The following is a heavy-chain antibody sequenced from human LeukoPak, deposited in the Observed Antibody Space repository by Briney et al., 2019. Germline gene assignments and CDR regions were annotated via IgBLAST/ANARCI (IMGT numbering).Heavy chain of an antibody. J-gene: IGHJ3*02. D-gene: IGHD3-22*01. CDR1: GFTFSNYG. Sequence: GGSLRLSCAASGFTFSNYGMHWVRQVPGKGLEWVAAIWFDGIRIYYADSVKGRLTISRDNSKNTLYLQMNSLRAEDTAVYYCARDLEDSSPFGAFDMWGQGTMVTVSS. CDR2: IWFDGIRI. V-gene: IGHV3-33*01. CDR3: ARDLEDSSPFGAFDM.